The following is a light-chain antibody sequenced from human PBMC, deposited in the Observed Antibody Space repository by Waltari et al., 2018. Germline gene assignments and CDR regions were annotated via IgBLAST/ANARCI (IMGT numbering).Light chain of an antibody. CDR2: KAN. CDR1: SGSLSTTSY. Sequence: QTVVTQAPSLSVSPGGTVTLTCALSSGSLSTTSYATWYQQTPGQAPRTLVYKANARSSGVPERFSGSILGNTAAPTITGAQADDESDYYCALYMGSGIWVFGGGTRLTVL. CDR3: ALYMGSGIWV. V-gene: IGLV8-61*01. J-gene: IGLJ3*02.